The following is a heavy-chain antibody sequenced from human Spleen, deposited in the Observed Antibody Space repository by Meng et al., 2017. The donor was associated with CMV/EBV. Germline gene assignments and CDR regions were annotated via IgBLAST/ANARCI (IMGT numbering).Heavy chain of an antibody. CDR2: INYSGRT. D-gene: IGHD6-13*01. CDR1: GESFSASY. V-gene: IGHV4-34*01. CDR3: ARGTAAGTDGMDV. J-gene: IGHJ6*02. Sequence: CAVYGESFSASYWSWIRQPPGKGLEWIGEINYSGRTNYNPSLESRVTISVDTSNNQFSLKLSSVTAADTALYYCARGTAAGTDGMDVWGQGTTVTVSS.